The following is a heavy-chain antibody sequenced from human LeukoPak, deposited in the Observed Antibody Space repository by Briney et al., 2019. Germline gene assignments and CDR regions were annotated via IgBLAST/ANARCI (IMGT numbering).Heavy chain of an antibody. D-gene: IGHD3-22*01. CDR3: ARQSISGSSLSYFDY. J-gene: IGHJ4*02. Sequence: SAETLSLTCTVSVGCISSYDGSCIRRPPGKGVEGSGNIYDSGSTNYNPSLKSRVTISVDTSKNQCSLKLSSVAAADTAVYYCARQSISGSSLSYFDYWGQGTLVNVSS. V-gene: IGHV4-59*01. CDR1: VGCISSYD. CDR2: IYDSGST.